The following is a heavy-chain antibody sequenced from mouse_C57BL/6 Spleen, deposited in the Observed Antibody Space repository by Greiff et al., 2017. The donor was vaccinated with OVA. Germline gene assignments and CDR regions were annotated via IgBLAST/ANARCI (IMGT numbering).Heavy chain of an antibody. Sequence: QVQLQQSGAELVRPGASVTLSCKASGYTFTDYEMHWVKQTPVHGLEWIGAIDPETGGTAYNQKFKGKAILTADKSSSTAYMELRSLTSEDSAVYYCTSLIYYGYDGAWFAYWGQGTLVTVSA. CDR2: IDPETGGT. CDR3: TSLIYYGYDGAWFAY. J-gene: IGHJ3*01. CDR1: GYTFTDYE. V-gene: IGHV1-15*01. D-gene: IGHD2-2*01.